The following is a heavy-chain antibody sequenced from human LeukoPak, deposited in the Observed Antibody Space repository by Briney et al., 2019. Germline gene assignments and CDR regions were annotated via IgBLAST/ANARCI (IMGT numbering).Heavy chain of an antibody. CDR3: ARAPRGYDILTGYYPYAFDI. J-gene: IGHJ3*02. CDR2: IYYNGST. Sequence: SETLSLTCTVSGGSISSYYWSWIRQPPGKGLEWIGYIYYNGSTNYNPSLKSRVSISLDPSKNQFSLKLSSVTAADTAVYYCARAPRGYDILTGYYPYAFDIWGQGTMVTVSS. CDR1: GGSISSYY. D-gene: IGHD3-9*01. V-gene: IGHV4-59*08.